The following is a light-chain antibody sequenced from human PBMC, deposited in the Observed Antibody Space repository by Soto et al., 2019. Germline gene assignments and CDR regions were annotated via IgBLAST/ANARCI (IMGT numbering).Light chain of an antibody. CDR2: ATS. J-gene: IGKJ5*01. CDR3: QQSYKMPS. Sequence: EIPLTQSPSSLAASVGYRLTLTCRASRNVIIYLNWYHHKPGKGPTLLIHATSNLQIGVPSRFSGSGSGTEFTLTISSLEPEDFGTYYCQQSYKMPSFGQGTRLQI. V-gene: IGKV1-39*01. CDR1: RNVIIY.